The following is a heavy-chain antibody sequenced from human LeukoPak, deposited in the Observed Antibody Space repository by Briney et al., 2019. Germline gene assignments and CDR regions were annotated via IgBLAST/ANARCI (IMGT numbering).Heavy chain of an antibody. Sequence: GALRLSCVASGFTFNSHNMNWVRQTPGKGVESVATIKPDGSEKYYVDSVKGRFTISRDNAKSSLYLQMNSLRAEDTGVYFCARMSSYCDYWGQGTLVTVSS. CDR3: ARMSSYCDY. CDR1: GFTFNSHN. CDR2: IKPDGSEK. D-gene: IGHD2-2*01. V-gene: IGHV3-7*01. J-gene: IGHJ4*02.